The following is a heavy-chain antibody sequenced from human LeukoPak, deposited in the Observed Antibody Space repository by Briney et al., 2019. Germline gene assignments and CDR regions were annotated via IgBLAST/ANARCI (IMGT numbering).Heavy chain of an antibody. J-gene: IGHJ5*02. CDR3: ARALRYVWGSYRFPFDP. V-gene: IGHV3-7*01. CDR1: GFTFSSYW. CDR2: IKKDGSEK. Sequence: GGSLRLSCAASGFTFSSYWMSWVRQAPGKGLEWGANIKKDGSEKYYVDSVKGRFTISRDKANNSLYLQMNSLRAEDTAVYYCARALRYVWGSYRFPFDPWGQGTLVTVSS. D-gene: IGHD3-16*02.